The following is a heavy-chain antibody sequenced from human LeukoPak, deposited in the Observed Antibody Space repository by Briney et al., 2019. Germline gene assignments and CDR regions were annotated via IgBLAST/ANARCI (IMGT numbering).Heavy chain of an antibody. CDR3: ARAHSSGWPHMFDP. D-gene: IGHD6-19*01. CDR1: GGSIITYS. Sequence: SETLSLTCTVSGGSIITYSWTWIRQPPGKGLEWIGNIYYSGSTNYNPSLKSRVTISIDTSKNQFSLKVSSVTAADTAAYYCARAHSSGWPHMFDPWGQGTLVTVPS. CDR2: IYYSGST. V-gene: IGHV4-59*01. J-gene: IGHJ5*02.